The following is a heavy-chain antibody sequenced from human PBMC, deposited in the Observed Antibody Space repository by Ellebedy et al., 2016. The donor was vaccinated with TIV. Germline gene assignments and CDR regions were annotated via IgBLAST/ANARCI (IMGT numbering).Heavy chain of an antibody. V-gene: IGHV3-23*01. CDR2: ISGSGGST. J-gene: IGHJ4*02. CDR3: AKDGSYSSSWPYYFHY. CDR1: GFTFNNYV. Sequence: GESLKISCAASGFTFNNYVMTWVRQAPGKGLGWVSSISGSGGSTYYADSVKGRFTVSRDNSKTTLYLQMSSLRAEDTAVYYCAKDGSYSSSWPYYFHYWGQGTLVTVSS. D-gene: IGHD6-13*01.